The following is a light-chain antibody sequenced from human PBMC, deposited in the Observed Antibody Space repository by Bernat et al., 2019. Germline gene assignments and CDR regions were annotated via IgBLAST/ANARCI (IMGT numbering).Light chain of an antibody. CDR3: LQHNNYPLT. CDR1: QGIRND. Sequence: DIQMTQSPSSLSASVGDRITITCRASQGIRNDLDWYQQKPGKAPKRLIYDASSLQSGVPSRFSGSGSGTEFTLTISSLQPEDFATYYCLQHNNYPLTFGPGTKVDIK. V-gene: IGKV1-17*01. CDR2: DAS. J-gene: IGKJ3*01.